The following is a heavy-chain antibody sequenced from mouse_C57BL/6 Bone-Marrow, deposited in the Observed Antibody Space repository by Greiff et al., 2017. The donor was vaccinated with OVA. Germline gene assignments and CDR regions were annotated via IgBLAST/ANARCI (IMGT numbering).Heavy chain of an antibody. D-gene: IGHD2-2*01. J-gene: IGHJ2*01. CDR3: ASHLLWLDRASDY. V-gene: IGHV1-55*01. CDR2: IYPGSGST. Sequence: QVQLQQPGAELVKPGASVKMSCKASGYTFTSYWITWVKQRPGQGLEWIGDIYPGSGSTNYNEKFKSKATLTVDTSSSTAYMQLSSLTSEDSAVYYCASHLLWLDRASDYWGQGTTLTVSS. CDR1: GYTFTSYW.